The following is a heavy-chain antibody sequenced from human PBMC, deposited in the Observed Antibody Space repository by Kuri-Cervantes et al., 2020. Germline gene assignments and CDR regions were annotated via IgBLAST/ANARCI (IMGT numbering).Heavy chain of an antibody. V-gene: IGHV6-1*01. J-gene: IGHJ4*02. CDR3: ARGYSSSXXXHPLDY. CDR1: GXXVSCHSAA. D-gene: IGHD6-13*01. Sequence: QTLSLTWAIXGXXVSCHSAAXDWVRHSPSAGLGWLGKKYYRSXXYNDYAVSVKNRITINPDTSNIHSSLQLNSVTPVXXAVXXXARGYSSSXXXHPLDYWGQGTLVTVSS. CDR2: KYYRSXXYN.